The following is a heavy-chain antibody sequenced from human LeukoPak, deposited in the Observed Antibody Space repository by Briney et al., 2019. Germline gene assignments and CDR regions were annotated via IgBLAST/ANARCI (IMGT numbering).Heavy chain of an antibody. CDR3: ARASGGGITYYYDSSGSITH. D-gene: IGHD3-22*01. CDR2: IYYSGST. V-gene: IGHV4-59*01. CDR1: GGSISSYY. Sequence: SETLSLTCTVSGGSISSYYWSWIRQPPGKGLEWIGYIYYSGSTNYNPSLKSRVTISVDTSKNQFSLKLSSVTAADTAVYYCARASGGGITYYYDSSGSITHWGQGTLVTVSS. J-gene: IGHJ4*02.